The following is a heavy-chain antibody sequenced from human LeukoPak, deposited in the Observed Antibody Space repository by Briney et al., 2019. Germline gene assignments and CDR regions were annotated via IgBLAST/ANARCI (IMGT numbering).Heavy chain of an antibody. Sequence: LRASVKVSCKASGGTFSSYAISWVRQAPGQGLEWMGGIIPIFGTANYAQKFQGRVTITADKSTSTAYMELSSLRSEDTAVYYCAREGDILTDYWGQGTLVTVSS. J-gene: IGHJ4*02. CDR2: IIPIFGTA. CDR1: GGTFSSYA. CDR3: AREGDILTDY. D-gene: IGHD3-9*01. V-gene: IGHV1-69*06.